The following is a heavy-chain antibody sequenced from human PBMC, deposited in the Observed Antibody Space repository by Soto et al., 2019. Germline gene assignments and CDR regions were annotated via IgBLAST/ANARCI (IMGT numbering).Heavy chain of an antibody. V-gene: IGHV3-30*18. J-gene: IGHJ4*02. CDR3: AKTSHFALGDLYYFDY. D-gene: IGHD3-16*01. Sequence: QVQLVESGGGVVQPGRSLRLSCAASGFTFSSYGMHWVRQAPGKGLEWVAVISYDGSNKYYADSVKGRFTISRDNSKNTLYLQMNSLRAEDTAVYYCAKTSHFALGDLYYFDYWGQGTLVTVSS. CDR1: GFTFSSYG. CDR2: ISYDGSNK.